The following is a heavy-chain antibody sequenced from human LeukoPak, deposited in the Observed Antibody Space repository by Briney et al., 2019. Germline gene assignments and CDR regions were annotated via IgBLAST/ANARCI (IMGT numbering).Heavy chain of an antibody. Sequence: GGSLRLSCAASGFTFSTYGMSWVRQAPGKGLEWVSAITASAGDTYYADSVKGRFTISRDNSKNTLYLQMNSLRAEDTAVYYCVRERFHGSGAPRYDYWGQGTLVTVSS. V-gene: IGHV3-23*01. J-gene: IGHJ4*02. CDR3: VRERFHGSGAPRYDY. D-gene: IGHD3-10*01. CDR2: ITASAGDT. CDR1: GFTFSTYG.